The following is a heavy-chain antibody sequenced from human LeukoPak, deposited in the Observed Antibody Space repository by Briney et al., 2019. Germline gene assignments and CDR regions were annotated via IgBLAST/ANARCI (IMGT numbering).Heavy chain of an antibody. CDR2: ISSTSSYI. CDR3: ARDMRTIDY. V-gene: IGHV3-21*01. CDR1: GLTFSSCS. D-gene: IGHD3-16*01. Sequence: KPGGSLRLSCAASGLTFSSCSMNWVRQAPGKGLEWVSSISSTSSYIFYADSVKGRFTISRDNARNSLYLQMNSLRAEDTAVYYCARDMRTIDYWGQGTLVTVSS. J-gene: IGHJ4*02.